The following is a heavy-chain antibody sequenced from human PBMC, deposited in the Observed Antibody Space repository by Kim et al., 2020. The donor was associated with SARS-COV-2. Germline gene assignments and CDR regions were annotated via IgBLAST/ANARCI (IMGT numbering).Heavy chain of an antibody. CDR1: GGSFNGYS. CDR3: ARAPHCGLSTCYETAF. J-gene: IGHJ4*02. V-gene: IGHV4-34*01. D-gene: IGHD2-21*01. CDR2: INHSGST. Sequence: SETLSLTCAVSGGSFNGYSWNWIRQPPGKGLEWIGGINHSGSTNYNPSFNSRVTISVDRSKNQFSLKVTSVTAADTAVYYCARAPHCGLSTCYETAFWGQGSLVAASS.